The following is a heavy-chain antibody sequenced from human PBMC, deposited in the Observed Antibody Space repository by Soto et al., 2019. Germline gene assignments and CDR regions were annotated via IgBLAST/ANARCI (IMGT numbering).Heavy chain of an antibody. Sequence: QVQLVQSGAEVKKPGSSVKVSCKASGGTFSSYAISWVRQAPGQGLEWMGGIIPIFGTANYAQKFQGRVTITADKSTSTAYMELSSLRSEDTAVYYCARDYVILTGSPDYYYGMDVWGQGTTVTFSS. V-gene: IGHV1-69*06. D-gene: IGHD3-9*01. J-gene: IGHJ6*02. CDR3: ARDYVILTGSPDYYYGMDV. CDR2: IIPIFGTA. CDR1: GGTFSSYA.